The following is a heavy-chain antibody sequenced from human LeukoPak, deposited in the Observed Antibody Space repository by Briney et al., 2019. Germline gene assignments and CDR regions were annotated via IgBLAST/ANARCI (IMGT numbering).Heavy chain of an antibody. CDR3: ARVFYGDLLDY. CDR2: IYYSGST. J-gene: IGHJ4*02. CDR1: GGSISSYY. Sequence: SETLSLTCTVSGGSISSYYWSWIRQPPGKGLEWIGYIYYSGSTNYNPSLQSRVTISVDTSKNQFSLKLSSVTAADTAVYYCARVFYGDLLDYWGQGTLVTVSS. D-gene: IGHD4-17*01. V-gene: IGHV4-59*01.